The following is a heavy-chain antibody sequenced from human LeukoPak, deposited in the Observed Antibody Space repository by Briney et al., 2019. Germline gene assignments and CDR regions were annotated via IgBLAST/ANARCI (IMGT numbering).Heavy chain of an antibody. Sequence: SETLSLTCTVSGGSISSSSYYWGWIRQPPGKGLEWIGSIYYSGSTYYNPSLKSRVTISVDTSKNQFSLKLSSVTAADTAVYYRARNQPEVGVVFLYYFEYWGQGTLVNVSS. CDR2: IYYSGST. J-gene: IGHJ4*02. CDR3: ARNQPEVGVVFLYYFEY. CDR1: GGSISSSSYY. D-gene: IGHD2-8*01. V-gene: IGHV4-39*07.